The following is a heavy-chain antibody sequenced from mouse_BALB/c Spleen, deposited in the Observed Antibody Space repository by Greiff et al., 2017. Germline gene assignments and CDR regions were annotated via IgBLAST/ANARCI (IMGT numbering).Heavy chain of an antibody. CDR1: GFSLASYG. CDR2: IWAGGST. J-gene: IGHJ3*01. Sequence: VQLVESGPGLVAPSQSLSITCTVSGFSLASYGVHWVRQPPGKGLEWLGVIWAGGSTNYNSALMSRLSISKDNSKSQVFLKMNSLQTDDTAMYYCARDDWAWFAYWGQGTLVTVSA. D-gene: IGHD4-1*01. CDR3: ARDDWAWFAY. V-gene: IGHV2-9*02.